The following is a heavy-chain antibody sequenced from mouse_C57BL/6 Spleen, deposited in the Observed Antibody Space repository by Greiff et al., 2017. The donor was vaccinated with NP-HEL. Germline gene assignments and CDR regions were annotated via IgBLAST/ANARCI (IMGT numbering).Heavy chain of an antibody. D-gene: IGHD2-3*01. V-gene: IGHV1-64*01. CDR2: IHPNSGST. J-gene: IGHJ4*01. Sequence: QVQLQQPGAELVKPGASVKLSCKASGYTFTSYWMHRVKQRPGQGLEWIGMIHPNSGSTNYNEKFKSKATLTVDKSSSTAYMQLSSLTSEDSAVYYCARCFDGYYKSAMDYWGQGTSVTVSS. CDR3: ARCFDGYYKSAMDY. CDR1: GYTFTSYW.